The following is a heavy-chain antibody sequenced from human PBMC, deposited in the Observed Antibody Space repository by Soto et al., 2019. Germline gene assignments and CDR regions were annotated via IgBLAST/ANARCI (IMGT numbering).Heavy chain of an antibody. CDR2: LYSGGNT. CDR3: ARDPPDPYPDSSGFYTD. CDR1: GFTVSSNY. Sequence: EVQLVESGGGLVRPGGSLRLSCAASGFTVSSNYMSWVRQAPGKGLEWVSILYSGGNTHYADSVKGRFTISRHSSKNTLYLQMNSLRLEDTAVYFCARDPPDPYPDSSGFYTDWGQGTLVTVSS. D-gene: IGHD3-22*01. V-gene: IGHV3-53*04. J-gene: IGHJ4*02.